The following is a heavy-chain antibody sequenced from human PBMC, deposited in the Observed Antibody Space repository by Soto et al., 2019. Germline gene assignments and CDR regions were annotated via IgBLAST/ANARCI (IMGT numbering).Heavy chain of an antibody. J-gene: IGHJ4*02. Sequence: ASVKVSCKASGYTFTSYGISWVRQAPGQGLEWMGWISAYNGNTNYAQKLQGRVTMTTDTSTSTAYMELRSLRSDDTAVYYCARDVLYYDFWSGYYGPNYFDYWGQGTLVTVSS. CDR2: ISAYNGNT. D-gene: IGHD3-3*01. CDR3: ARDVLYYDFWSGYYGPNYFDY. CDR1: GYTFTSYG. V-gene: IGHV1-18*01.